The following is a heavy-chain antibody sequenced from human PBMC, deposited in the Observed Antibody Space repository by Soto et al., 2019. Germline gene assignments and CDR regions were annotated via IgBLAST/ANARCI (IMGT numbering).Heavy chain of an antibody. Sequence: ASVKVSCKASGYTFTGHYMHWVRPSAGQELAGMGGINPHSRGTNYLQKVQGRVTIPRDNSFRTAVIELNRLSTDDNARHYCARDISDPWGQGTLVTAPQ. CDR3: ARDISDP. V-gene: IGHV1-2*02. CDR2: INPHSRGT. J-gene: IGHJ5*02. CDR1: GYTFTGHY.